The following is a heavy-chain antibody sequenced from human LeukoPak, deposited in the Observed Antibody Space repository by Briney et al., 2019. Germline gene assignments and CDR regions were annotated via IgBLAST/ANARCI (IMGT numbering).Heavy chain of an antibody. V-gene: IGHV3-21*01. J-gene: IGHJ6*03. CDR3: ARAGRFGESFRDYYYYMDV. D-gene: IGHD3-10*01. CDR2: ISSSSSYI. Sequence: GGSLRLSCAASRFTFSSYSMSWVRQAPGKGLEWVSSISSSSSYIYYADSVKGRFTISRDNAKNSLYLQMNSLRAEDTAMYYCARAGRFGESFRDYYYYMDVWGKGTTVTVSS. CDR1: RFTFSSYS.